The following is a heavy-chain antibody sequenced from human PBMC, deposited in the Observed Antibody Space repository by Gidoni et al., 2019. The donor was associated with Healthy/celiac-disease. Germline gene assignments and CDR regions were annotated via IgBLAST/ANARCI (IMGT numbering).Heavy chain of an antibody. Sequence: QVQLQESRPGLVKPSQTLSLTCTVSGGSNSSGSYYWSWIRQPAGKGLEWIGRIYTSGSTNYNPALKSRVTISVETSKNQFSLKLSSVTAADTAVYYCARERGRATIADIWGQGTMVTVSS. CDR1: GGSNSSGSYY. J-gene: IGHJ3*02. D-gene: IGHD5-12*01. CDR2: IYTSGST. V-gene: IGHV4-61*02. CDR3: ARERGRATIADI.